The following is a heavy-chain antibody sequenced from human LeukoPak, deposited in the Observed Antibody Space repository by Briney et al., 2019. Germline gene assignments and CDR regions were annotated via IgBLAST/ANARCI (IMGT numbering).Heavy chain of an antibody. Sequence: SETLSLTCTVSGGSISNYYWSWIRQPPGKGLEWIGYISYSGSTNYNPSLKSRVTISVDTSKNQFSLKLSSVTAADTAVYYCARNPRLWSGYYHWFDPWGQGTLVTVSS. CDR2: ISYSGST. CDR1: GGSISNYY. CDR3: ARNPRLWSGYYHWFDP. V-gene: IGHV4-59*01. D-gene: IGHD3-3*01. J-gene: IGHJ5*02.